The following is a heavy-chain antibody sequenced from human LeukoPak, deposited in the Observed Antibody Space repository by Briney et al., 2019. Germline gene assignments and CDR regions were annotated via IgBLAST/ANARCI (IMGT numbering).Heavy chain of an antibody. CDR2: ISYVGSNE. V-gene: IGHV3-30*18. CDR1: GFTFSSYG. D-gene: IGHD2-2*01. J-gene: IGHJ4*02. CDR3: ANHLACGSTSCPSFDY. Sequence: PGRSLRLSCGASGFTFSSYGMHWVRQAPGKGLEWVAVISYVGSNEWYADSVKGRFTISRDNSKNTLSLQMNSLRAEDTAVYYCANHLACGSTSCPSFDYWGQGTLVTVSS.